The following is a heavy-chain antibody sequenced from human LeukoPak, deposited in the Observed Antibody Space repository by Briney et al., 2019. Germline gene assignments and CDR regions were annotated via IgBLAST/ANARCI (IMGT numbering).Heavy chain of an antibody. J-gene: IGHJ4*02. CDR3: TTDLLDY. Sequence: PGGSLRLYCTASGFTFSTFWMSWVRQAPGKGLEWVGRIRSKTEGVTTDYAAPVKGRFTVSRDDSKNTLYLQMNSLKTEDTAVYYCTTDLLDYWGQGTLVTVSS. CDR1: GFTFSTFW. V-gene: IGHV3-15*01. CDR2: IRSKTEGVTT.